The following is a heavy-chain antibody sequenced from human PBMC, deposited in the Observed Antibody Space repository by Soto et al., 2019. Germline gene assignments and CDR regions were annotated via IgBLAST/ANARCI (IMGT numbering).Heavy chain of an antibody. J-gene: IGHJ3*02. D-gene: IGHD6-13*01. V-gene: IGHV4-30-2*01. Sequence: PSETLSLTCAVSGGSISSGGYSWSWIRQPPGKGLEWIGYIYHSGSTNYDPSLKSRVTISVDRSKNQFSLKLSSVTAADTAVYYCARRYSSAFDIWGQGTMVTVS. CDR3: ARRYSSAFDI. CDR2: IYHSGST. CDR1: GGSISSGGYS.